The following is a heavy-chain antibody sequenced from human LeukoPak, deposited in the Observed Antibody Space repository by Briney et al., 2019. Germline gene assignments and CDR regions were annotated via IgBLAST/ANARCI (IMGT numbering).Heavy chain of an antibody. V-gene: IGHV3-74*01. J-gene: IGHJ4*02. CDR1: GFTFSSYW. CDR3: ARGGPIVGALPLGY. CDR2: INSDGSST. Sequence: GGSLRLSCAASGFTFSSYWMHWVRQAPGKGLVWVSRINSDGSSTSYADSVKGRFTISRDNAKNTLYLQMNSLRAEDTAVYYCARGGPIVGALPLGYWGQGTLVTVSS. D-gene: IGHD1-26*01.